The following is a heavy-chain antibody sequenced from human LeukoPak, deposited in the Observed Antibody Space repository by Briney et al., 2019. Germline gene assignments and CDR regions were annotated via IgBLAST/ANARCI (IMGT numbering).Heavy chain of an antibody. J-gene: IGHJ4*02. CDR3: ARVSDISVAAYFDY. CDR1: GFTFDDYG. D-gene: IGHD6-19*01. CDR2: INWNGGST. V-gene: IGHV3-20*04. Sequence: GGSLRLSCAASGFTFDDYGLSWVRQAPGKGLEWVSTINWNGGSTGYADSVKGRFTISRDNAKNSLYLQMNNLRAEDTALYYCARVSDISVAAYFDYWGQGTLVTVSS.